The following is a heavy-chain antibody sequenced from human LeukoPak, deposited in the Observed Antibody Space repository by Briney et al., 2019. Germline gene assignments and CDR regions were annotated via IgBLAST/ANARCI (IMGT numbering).Heavy chain of an antibody. V-gene: IGHV1-69*13. CDR2: IIPIFGTA. CDR1: GYSFTSYA. CDR3: ATSYDSSGYYYGDGAFDI. D-gene: IGHD3-22*01. J-gene: IGHJ3*02. Sequence: GASVKVSCKASGYSFTSYAISWVRQAPGQGLEWMGGIIPIFGTANYAQKFQGRVTITADESTSTAYMELSSLRSEDTAVYYCATSYDSSGYYYGDGAFDIWGQGTMVTVSS.